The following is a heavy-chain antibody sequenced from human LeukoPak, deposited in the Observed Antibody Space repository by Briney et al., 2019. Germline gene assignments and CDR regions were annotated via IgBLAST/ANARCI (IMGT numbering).Heavy chain of an antibody. Sequence: GGSLRLSCAASGFTFSNAWMSWVRQAPGKGLEWVGRIKSKTDGGTTGYAAPVKGRSTISRDDSKNTLYLQMNSLKTEDTAVYYCTPDGTYYYGSGSYYYDYWGQGTLVTVSS. V-gene: IGHV3-15*01. D-gene: IGHD3-10*01. CDR3: TPDGTYYYGSGSYYYDY. J-gene: IGHJ4*02. CDR2: IKSKTDGGTT. CDR1: GFTFSNAW.